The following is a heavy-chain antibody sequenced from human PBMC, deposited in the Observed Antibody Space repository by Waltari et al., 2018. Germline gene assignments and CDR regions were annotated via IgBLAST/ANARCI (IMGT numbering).Heavy chain of an antibody. Sequence: EVQMVESGGGLVQPGGSLTISCEASGFTFSTFWMSWFRQAPGKGLEWVANIKEDGSATDYIDSVRGRFTISRDNAKNSLYLQMSSLRVDDTAMYYCSRDSSGNDYWGQGTLVTVS. CDR3: SRDSSGNDY. D-gene: IGHD1-26*01. CDR2: IKEDGSAT. J-gene: IGHJ4*02. CDR1: GFTFSTFW. V-gene: IGHV3-7*01.